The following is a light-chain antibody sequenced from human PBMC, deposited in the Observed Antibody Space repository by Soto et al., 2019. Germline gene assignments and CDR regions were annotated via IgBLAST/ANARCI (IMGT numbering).Light chain of an antibody. CDR1: SSDVGGYNY. CDR3: SSYTSSNTLL. J-gene: IGLJ2*01. CDR2: EVS. V-gene: IGLV2-14*01. Sequence: QSALTQPASVSGSPGQSITISCTGTSSDVGGYNYVSWYQQHPGKAPKVMIYEVSNRPSGVSNRVSGSKSGNTASLTISGLQAEDEADYYCSSYTSSNTLLFGGGTKLTVL.